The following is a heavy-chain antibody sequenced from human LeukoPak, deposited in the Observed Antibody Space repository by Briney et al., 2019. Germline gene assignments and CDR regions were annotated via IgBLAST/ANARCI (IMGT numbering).Heavy chain of an antibody. J-gene: IGHJ6*03. V-gene: IGHV4-38-2*01. CDR3: ARQGGSSSPYYYYYMDV. D-gene: IGHD6-13*01. CDR2: IYHSGST. CDR1: GYSISSGYY. Sequence: PSETLSLTRAVSGYSISSGYYWGWFRQPPGKGLEWIACIYHSGSTYYNPSLRSRVTMSVDTSKNQFSVRLTSLTAADTAVYYCARQGGSSSPYYYYYMDVWGKGTTVTVSS.